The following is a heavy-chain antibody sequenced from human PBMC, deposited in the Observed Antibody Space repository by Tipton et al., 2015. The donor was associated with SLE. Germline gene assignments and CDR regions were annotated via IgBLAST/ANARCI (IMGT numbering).Heavy chain of an antibody. Sequence: QVQLVQSGAEVKKPGASVKVSCKASGYKFSDYGITWVRQAPGQGLEWMGWISPYNGKTNYAQNLQGRVTMTTETSTATASMELRSLTSDDSAVYYCARVGQMETSSSSPTYFYYGIDVWGQGTSVTVSS. J-gene: IGHJ6*02. CDR1: GYKFSDYG. D-gene: IGHD6-6*01. V-gene: IGHV1-18*01. CDR3: ARVGQMETSSSSPTYFYYGIDV. CDR2: ISPYNGKT.